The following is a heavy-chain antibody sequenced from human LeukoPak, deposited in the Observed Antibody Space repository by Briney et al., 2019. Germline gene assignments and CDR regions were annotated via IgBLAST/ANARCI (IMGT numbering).Heavy chain of an antibody. CDR1: GFTFSNHA. J-gene: IGHJ2*01. Sequence: PGGSLRLSCAASGFTFSNHAMNWVRQAPGKGLGWVSAITDSGSNTYYANSVKGRFTISRDNSRNTLYLQMNSLRADDTAVYYCAKVDCGDTGCRRFDLWGRGTLLTVSS. D-gene: IGHD2-21*01. CDR3: AKVDCGDTGCRRFDL. V-gene: IGHV3-23*01. CDR2: ITDSGSNT.